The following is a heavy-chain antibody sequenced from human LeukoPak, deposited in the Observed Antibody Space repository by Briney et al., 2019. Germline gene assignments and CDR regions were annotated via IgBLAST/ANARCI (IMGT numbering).Heavy chain of an antibody. V-gene: IGHV3-66*01. CDR3: ARGGDWPYYIDY. D-gene: IGHD3/OR15-3a*01. Sequence: GGSLRLSCAASGFTVSTNYMSWVRQAPGKGLEWVSLIYSGGSTFYTDSVKSRFTISRDNTKNTLFLQMNSLRADDTAVYYWARGGDWPYYIDYWGQGTLVTVSS. CDR2: IYSGGST. CDR1: GFTVSTNY. J-gene: IGHJ4*02.